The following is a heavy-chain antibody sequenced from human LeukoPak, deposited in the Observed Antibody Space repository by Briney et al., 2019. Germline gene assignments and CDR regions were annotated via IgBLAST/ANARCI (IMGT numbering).Heavy chain of an antibody. CDR3: ARGSVYYYGMDV. V-gene: IGHV4-61*02. CDR1: GGSISSGSYY. J-gene: IGHJ6*02. CDR2: IYTSGGT. Sequence: PSQTLSLTCTVSGGSISSGSYYWSWIRRPAGKGLEWIGRIYTSGGTNYNPSLKSRVTISVDTSKNQFSLKLSSVTAADTAVYYCARGSVYYYGMDVWGQGTTVTVSS.